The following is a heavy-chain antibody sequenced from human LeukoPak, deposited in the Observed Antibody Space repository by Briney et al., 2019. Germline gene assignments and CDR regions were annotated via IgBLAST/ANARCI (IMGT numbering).Heavy chain of an antibody. V-gene: IGHV4-59*01. CDR2: IYYIGST. CDR1: GGSTNTYY. J-gene: IGHJ4*02. CDR3: ASKSSDHGELRFYY. D-gene: IGHD4-17*01. Sequence: SETLSLTCTISGGSTNTYYWSWIRQPPGKGLEWIGYIYYIGSTNYSPSLKSRATISVDTSKNQFSLKLSSVTAADTAVYYCASKSSDHGELRFYYWGQGALVTVSS.